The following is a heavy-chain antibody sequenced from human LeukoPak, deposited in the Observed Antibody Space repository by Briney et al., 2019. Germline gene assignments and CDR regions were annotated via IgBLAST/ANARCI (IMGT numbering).Heavy chain of an antibody. V-gene: IGHV3-21*01. CDR2: ISSSSSYI. J-gene: IGHJ5*02. D-gene: IGHD6-19*01. Sequence: PGGSLRLSCAASGFTFSSYSMNWVRQAPGKGLEWVSSISSSSSYIYYAGSVKGRFTISRDNAKNSLYLQMNSLRAEDTAVYYCARGGEPVAVPNWFDPWGQGTLVTVSS. CDR1: GFTFSSYS. CDR3: ARGGEPVAVPNWFDP.